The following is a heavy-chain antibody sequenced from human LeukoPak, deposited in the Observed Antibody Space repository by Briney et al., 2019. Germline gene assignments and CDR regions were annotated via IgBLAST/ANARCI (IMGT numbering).Heavy chain of an antibody. V-gene: IGHV3-33*01. CDR2: MWYDGSNK. D-gene: IGHD6-19*01. CDR3: ARELRVAGRVGYYYYGMDV. CDR1: GFTFSSYG. Sequence: PGGSLRLSCAASGFTFSSYGMHWVRQAPGKGLEWVAVMWYDGSNKYYADSVKGRFTISRDNSKNTLYLQMNSLRAEDTAVYYCARELRVAGRVGYYYYGMDVWGQGTTVTVSS. J-gene: IGHJ6*02.